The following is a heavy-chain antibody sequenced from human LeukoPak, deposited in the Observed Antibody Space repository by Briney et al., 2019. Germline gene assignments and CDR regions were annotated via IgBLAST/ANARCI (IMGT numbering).Heavy chain of an antibody. V-gene: IGHV1-2*02. CDR3: ASCLSSGWYNSASLDY. CDR1: GYTFTGYY. CDR2: INPNSGGT. J-gene: IGHJ4*02. D-gene: IGHD6-19*01. Sequence: GASVKVSCKASGYTFTGYYMHWVRQAPGQGLEWMGWINPNSGGTNYAQKFQGRVTMTRDTSISTAYMELSRLRSDDTAVYYCASCLSSGWYNSASLDYWGQGTLVTVSS.